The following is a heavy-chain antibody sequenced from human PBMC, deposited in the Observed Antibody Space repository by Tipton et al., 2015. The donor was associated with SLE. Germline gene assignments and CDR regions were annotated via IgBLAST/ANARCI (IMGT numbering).Heavy chain of an antibody. CDR1: GFTFSSYA. Sequence: SLRLSCAASGFTFSSYAMSWVRKAPEKGLEWVSSISGSDGSTYYADSVKGRFTISRDNSKNTLYLQMNSLRAEDTAVYYCARRNSESGAFDMWGQGTLVTVSS. CDR3: ARRNSESGAFDM. CDR2: ISGSDGST. J-gene: IGHJ3*02. V-gene: IGHV3-23*01. D-gene: IGHD3-10*01.